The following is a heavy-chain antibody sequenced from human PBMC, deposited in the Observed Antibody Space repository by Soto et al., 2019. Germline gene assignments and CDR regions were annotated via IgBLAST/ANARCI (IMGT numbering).Heavy chain of an antibody. CDR2: INHSGST. CDR1: GGSFSGYY. J-gene: IGHJ6*03. V-gene: IGHV4-34*01. CDR3: ARLGGYCSSTSCPDKGYYYYYMDV. D-gene: IGHD2-2*01. Sequence: QVQLQQWGAGLLKPSETLSLTCAVYGGSFSGYYWSWIRQPPGKGLEWIGEINHSGSTNYNPSLKSRDTITVYTSTIQFSLKLSSVTAADTAVYYCARLGGYCSSTSCPDKGYYYYYMDVWGKGTTVTVSS.